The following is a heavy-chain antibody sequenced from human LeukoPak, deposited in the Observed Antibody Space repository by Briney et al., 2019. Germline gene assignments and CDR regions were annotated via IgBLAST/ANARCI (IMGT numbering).Heavy chain of an antibody. CDR2: ISGSGGST. D-gene: IGHD3-22*01. V-gene: IGHV3-23*01. CDR3: AKDQNYDSSGKNDY. CDR1: GFTFSSYA. Sequence: PGGSLRLSCAASGFTFSSYAMSWVRQAPGKGLEWVSAISGSGGSTYYADSVKGRFTISRDSSKNTLYLQMNSLRAEDTAVYYCAKDQNYDSSGKNDYWGQGTLVTVSS. J-gene: IGHJ4*02.